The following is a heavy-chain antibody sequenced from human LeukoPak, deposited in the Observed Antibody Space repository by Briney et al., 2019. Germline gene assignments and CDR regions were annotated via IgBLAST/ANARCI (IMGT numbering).Heavy chain of an antibody. CDR2: IYPRDGST. CDR1: GYTFTSNY. J-gene: IGHJ6*02. V-gene: IGHV1-46*01. Sequence: ASVEVSCKASGYTFTSNYIHWVRQAPGQGLEWMGMIYPRDGSTSYAQKFQGRVTVTRDTSTSTVHMELSGLRSEDTAVYYCARADYYGMDVWGQGTTVTVSS. CDR3: ARADYYGMDV.